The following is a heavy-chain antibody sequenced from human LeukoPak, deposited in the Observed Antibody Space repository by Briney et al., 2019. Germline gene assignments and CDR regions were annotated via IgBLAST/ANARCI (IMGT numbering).Heavy chain of an antibody. Sequence: NPSETLSLTCAVYGGSFSGYYWSWIRQPPGKGLEWIGEINHSGSTNYNPSLKSRVTISVDTSKNQFSLKLSSVTAADTAVYYCARRVVVPAARVDYWGQGTLVTVSS. V-gene: IGHV4-34*01. CDR3: ARRVVVPAARVDY. CDR1: GGSFSGYY. CDR2: INHSGST. D-gene: IGHD2-2*01. J-gene: IGHJ4*02.